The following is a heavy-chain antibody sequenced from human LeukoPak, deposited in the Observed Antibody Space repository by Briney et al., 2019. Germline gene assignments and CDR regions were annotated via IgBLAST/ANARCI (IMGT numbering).Heavy chain of an antibody. V-gene: IGHV3-21*01. J-gene: IGHJ4*02. CDR1: GFTFNNYA. CDR3: ARGAYYYDSSGYSY. Sequence: GGSLRLSCAASGFTFNNYAMNWVRQAPGKGLEWVSSISSSSSYIYYADSVKGRFTISRDNAKNSLYLQMNSLRAEDTAVYYCARGAYYYDSSGYSYWGQGTLVTVSS. CDR2: ISSSSSYI. D-gene: IGHD3-22*01.